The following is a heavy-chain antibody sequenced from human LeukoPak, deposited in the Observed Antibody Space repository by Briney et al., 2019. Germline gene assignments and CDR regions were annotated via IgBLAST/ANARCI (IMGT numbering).Heavy chain of an antibody. Sequence: PGGSLRLSCAASGFTFSSYGMSWVRQAPGKGLEWVSTITCSGASTYYEDSVKGRFTISRDNSKNTLYLQMNSLRAEDTAVYYCAKGTDFDSWGQGTLVTVSS. CDR3: AKGTDFDS. V-gene: IGHV3-23*01. J-gene: IGHJ4*02. CDR2: ITCSGAST. D-gene: IGHD2-2*01. CDR1: GFTFSSYG.